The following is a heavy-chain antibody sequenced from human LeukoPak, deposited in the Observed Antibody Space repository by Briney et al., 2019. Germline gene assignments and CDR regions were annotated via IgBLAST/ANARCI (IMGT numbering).Heavy chain of an antibody. CDR2: INCNSGGT. CDR1: GYTFTGYF. Sequence: ASVKVSCKASGYTFTGYFLHWVRQAPGQGLEWMVWINCNSGGTNYAQKFQGRVTMTRDSSISTAYLELSWLRSDDTAVYYCARTHDFWSGFASLGYWGQGTLVTVSS. V-gene: IGHV1-2*02. D-gene: IGHD3-3*01. CDR3: ARTHDFWSGFASLGY. J-gene: IGHJ4*02.